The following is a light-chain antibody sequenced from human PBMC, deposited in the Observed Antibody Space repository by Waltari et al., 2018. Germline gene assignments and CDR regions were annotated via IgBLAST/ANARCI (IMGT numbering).Light chain of an antibody. CDR3: QVWDSSNVV. J-gene: IGLJ3*02. V-gene: IGLV3-9*01. CDR2: RDT. CDR1: NIGSKN. Sequence: SYDLTQPRSVSVALGQTAKITCGGNNIGSKNVHWYQQRPGQAPVVVIYRDTNRPSGIPDRFSCSNSGNTATLTISRAQAVDEADYYCQVWDSSNVVFGGGATLTVL.